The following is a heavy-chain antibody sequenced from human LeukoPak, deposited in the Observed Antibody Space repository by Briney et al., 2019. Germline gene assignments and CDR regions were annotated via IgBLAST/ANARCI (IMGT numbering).Heavy chain of an antibody. D-gene: IGHD5-18*01. CDR1: GGSFSGYY. CDR3: AILTNGYGYFDY. V-gene: IGHV4-34*01. J-gene: IGHJ4*02. CDR2: ISHSGST. Sequence: SETLSLTCAVYGGSFSGYYWSWIRQPPGKGLEWIGEISHSGSTNYNPSLESRVTISVDTSKNQFSLKLTSVTAADTAAYYCAILTNGYGYFDYWGQGTLVTVSS.